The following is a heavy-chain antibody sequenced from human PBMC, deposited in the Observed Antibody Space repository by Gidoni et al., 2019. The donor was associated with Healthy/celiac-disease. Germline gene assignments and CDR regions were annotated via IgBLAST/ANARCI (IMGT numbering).Heavy chain of an antibody. V-gene: IGHV4-61*02. J-gene: IGHJ5*02. D-gene: IGHD3-3*01. CDR2: IYTSGST. CDR3: ARAFYDFWSGSPIGWFDP. CDR1: GGSISSGSYY. Sequence: QVQLQESGPGLVKPSQTLSLTCTVSGGSISSGSYYWSWIRQPAGKGLEWIGRIYTSGSTNYNPSLKSRVTISVDTSKNQFSRKLSSVTAADTAVYYCARAFYDFWSGSPIGWFDPWGQGTLVTVSS.